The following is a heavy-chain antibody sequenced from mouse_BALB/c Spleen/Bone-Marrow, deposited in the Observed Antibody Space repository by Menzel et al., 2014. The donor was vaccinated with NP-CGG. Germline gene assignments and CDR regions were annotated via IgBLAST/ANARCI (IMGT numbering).Heavy chain of an antibody. D-gene: IGHD4-1*01. CDR1: GFTFSSYA. CDR2: ISGGGSYT. CDR3: ARVIGTKCFDV. V-gene: IGHV5-9-4*01. J-gene: IGHJ1*01. Sequence: EVHLVESGGGLVKPGGSLKLSCAASGFTFSSYALSWVRQSPERRLGWVAEISGGGSYTYYPDTVTGRFTISRDNAKNTLYLEMRSLRSEDTAMYYCARVIGTKCFDVWGAGTTVTVSS.